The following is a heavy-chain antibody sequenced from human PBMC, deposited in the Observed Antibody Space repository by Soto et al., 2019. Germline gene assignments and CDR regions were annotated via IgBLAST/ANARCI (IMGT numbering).Heavy chain of an antibody. V-gene: IGHV3-33*01. CDR3: ARDGVGATTYFGYFDY. D-gene: IGHD1-26*01. Sequence: QVQLVESGGGVVQPGRSLRLSCAASGFTFSGYGMHWVRQAPGKGLEWVAIIRYDGSNIYYADSVKGRFTISRDNSKDTLFLQMNSLRAEDTAAYYCARDGVGATTYFGYFDYWGQGTLVTVSS. CDR1: GFTFSGYG. J-gene: IGHJ4*02. CDR2: IRYDGSNI.